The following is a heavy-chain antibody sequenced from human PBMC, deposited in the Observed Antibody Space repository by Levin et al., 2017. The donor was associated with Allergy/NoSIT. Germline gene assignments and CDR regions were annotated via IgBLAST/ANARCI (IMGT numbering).Heavy chain of an antibody. CDR3: AREAVSYSFDI. CDR1: GFTFSDSG. J-gene: IGHJ3*02. CDR2: ISDDGNIK. D-gene: IGHD5/OR15-5a*01. V-gene: IGHV3-30*03. Sequence: GGSLRLSCVSSGFTFSDSGMHWVRQAPGKGLEWVAVISDDGNIKYYVDSVKGRFTISRDNSKNTLYLQMNSLRGDDTAAYYCAREAVSYSFDIWGQGTMVTVS.